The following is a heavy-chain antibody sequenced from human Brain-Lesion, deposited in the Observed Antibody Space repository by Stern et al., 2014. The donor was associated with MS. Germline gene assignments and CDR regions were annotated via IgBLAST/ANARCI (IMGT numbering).Heavy chain of an antibody. CDR3: ARFPASRPHVFDS. J-gene: IGHJ4*02. V-gene: IGHV4-4*02. D-gene: IGHD6-13*01. CDR2: SDHSGST. Sequence: QVQLVESGPGLVKPSGTLSLTCAVSGGSISSSNWWSWVRQSPGQGLEWIGESDHSGSTIYNPSLKSRVTVSLDKPKNRFPLNLRSVTAADTAVYFCARFPASRPHVFDSWGQGTLVTVSS. CDR1: GGSISSSNW.